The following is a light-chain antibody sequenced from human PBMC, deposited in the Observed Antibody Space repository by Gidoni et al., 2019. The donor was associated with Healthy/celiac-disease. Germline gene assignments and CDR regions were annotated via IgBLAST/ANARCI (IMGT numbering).Light chain of an antibody. Sequence: EIVLTQSPCTLSLSPGERATLSCRASQSVSSSYLAWYQQKPGQAPRLLIYGASSRATGIPDRFSGSGSGTDFTLTISRLEPEDFAVYYCQQYGSSPPRITFGGGTKVEIK. J-gene: IGKJ4*01. CDR2: GAS. CDR1: QSVSSSY. CDR3: QQYGSSPPRIT. V-gene: IGKV3-20*01.